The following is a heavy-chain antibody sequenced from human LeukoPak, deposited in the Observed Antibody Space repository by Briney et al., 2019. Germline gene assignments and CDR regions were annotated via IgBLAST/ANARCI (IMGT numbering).Heavy chain of an antibody. V-gene: IGHV4-39*01. CDR3: ARQSSQTRKQYCSGGSCYSTAGVDV. D-gene: IGHD2-15*01. CDR1: GGSISSSSYY. J-gene: IGHJ6*04. CDR2: IYYSGST. Sequence: SETLSLTCTVSGGSISSSSYYWGWIRQPPGKGLEWVGSIYYSGSTYYNPSLKSRVTISVDTSKNQFSLKLSSVTAADTAVYYCARQSSQTRKQYCSGGSCYSTAGVDVWGKGTTVTVSS.